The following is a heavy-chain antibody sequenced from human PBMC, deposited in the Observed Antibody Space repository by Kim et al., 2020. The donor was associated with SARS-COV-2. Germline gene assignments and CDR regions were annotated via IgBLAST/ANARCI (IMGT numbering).Heavy chain of an antibody. V-gene: IGHV1-3*01. CDR2: NT. D-gene: IGHD1-1*01. CDR3: ARDMNGYFDY. J-gene: IGHJ4*02. Sequence: NTKYSQKVHGRVTITRDTSASTAYMELSSLRSEDTAVYYCARDMNGYFDYWGQGTLVTVSS.